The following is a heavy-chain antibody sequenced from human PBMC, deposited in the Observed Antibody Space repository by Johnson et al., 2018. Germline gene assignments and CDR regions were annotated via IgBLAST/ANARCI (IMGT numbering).Heavy chain of an antibody. J-gene: IGHJ6*03. CDR1: GFRFSTYW. CDR3: PRSRSHDVYYYMDV. V-gene: IGHV3-74*01. Sequence: VQLRESGGGLVQPGGSLRLSCAASGFRFSTYWMNWVRQVTGKGLTWVSSISCDGKKRSSVDSARGRFTISRDNGKNTLYLQLNSLRVEDTAVYYRPRSRSHDVYYYMDVWGKGTTVMVSS. D-gene: IGHD3-10*01. CDR2: ISCDGKKR.